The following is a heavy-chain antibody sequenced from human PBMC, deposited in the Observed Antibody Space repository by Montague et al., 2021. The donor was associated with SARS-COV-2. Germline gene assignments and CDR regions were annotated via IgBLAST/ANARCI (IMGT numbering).Heavy chain of an antibody. V-gene: IGHV4-39*02. Sequence: SETLSLTCSVSCGSIISSNYYWGWIRQPPGKGLERIGSIYYSGSTYYNPSLKSRVAISVDTSKNQFSLILRSMTAADTAVFYCAREGFSSGYYETWGQGTLVTVSS. J-gene: IGHJ5*02. CDR2: IYYSGST. D-gene: IGHD3-22*01. CDR1: CGSIISSNYY. CDR3: AREGFSSGYYET.